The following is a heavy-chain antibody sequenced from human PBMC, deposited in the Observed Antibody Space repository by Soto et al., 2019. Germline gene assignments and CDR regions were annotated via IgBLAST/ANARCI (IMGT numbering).Heavy chain of an antibody. J-gene: IGHJ4*01. D-gene: IGHD3-10*01. CDR1: GVSISNYY. CDR3: ARGRVSTPMGNYFDY. V-gene: IGHV4-59*01. CDR2: IYNSGST. Sequence: QVQLQESGPGLVKPSETLSLTCTVSGVSISNYYWTWIRQPPGKGLEWIGYIYNSGSTNYKPSLESRVTISVDTSKSQFSLKLRSVTAADTAVYYCARGRVSTPMGNYFDYWGHGTLVTVSS.